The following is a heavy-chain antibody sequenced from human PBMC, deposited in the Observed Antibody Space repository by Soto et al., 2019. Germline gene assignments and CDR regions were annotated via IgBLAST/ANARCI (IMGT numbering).Heavy chain of an antibody. J-gene: IGHJ4*02. D-gene: IGHD5-12*01. CDR1: GYSFSNFW. CDR3: ARQDGFALYYFDS. CDR2: IYPGDSDT. Sequence: GESLKISCKGSGYSFSNFWIAWVRQMPGKGLEWMGIIYPGDSDTRYSPSFQGQVTISADKSTSTAYLQWSSLKASDAAMYFCARQDGFALYYFDSWGQGTLVTVPQ. V-gene: IGHV5-51*01.